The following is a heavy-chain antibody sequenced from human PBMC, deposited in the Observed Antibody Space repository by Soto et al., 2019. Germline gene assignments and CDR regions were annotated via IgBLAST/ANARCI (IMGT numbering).Heavy chain of an antibody. CDR1: GGSFSCYY. Sequence: PSETLSLTCAVYGGSFSCYYWSWIRQPPGKGLEWIGEINHSGSTNYNPSLKSRVTISVDTSKNQFSLKLSSVTAADTAVYYCARGPIYYYGSGSYYNNWGPGTLVTVSS. D-gene: IGHD3-10*01. J-gene: IGHJ4*02. V-gene: IGHV4-34*01. CDR2: INHSGST. CDR3: ARGPIYYYGSGSYYNN.